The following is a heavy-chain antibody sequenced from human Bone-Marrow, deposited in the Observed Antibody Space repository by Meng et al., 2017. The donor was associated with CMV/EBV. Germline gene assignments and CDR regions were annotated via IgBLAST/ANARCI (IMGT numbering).Heavy chain of an antibody. J-gene: IGHJ4*02. CDR3: ARARRYYDFWSGFGPTD. CDR2: INHSGST. V-gene: IGHV4-34*01. CDR1: DGSLSDYY. D-gene: IGHD3-3*01. Sequence: GSLRLSCAVYDGSLSDYYYSWIRQPPGKGLEWIGEINHSGSTDYNPSLKSRATISVDTSKNQFSLKLTSVTAADTAVYYCARARRYYDFWSGFGPTDWGQGTRVTGSS.